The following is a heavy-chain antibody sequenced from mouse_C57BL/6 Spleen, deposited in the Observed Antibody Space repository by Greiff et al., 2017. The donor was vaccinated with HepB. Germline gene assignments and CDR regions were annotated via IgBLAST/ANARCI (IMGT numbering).Heavy chain of an antibody. D-gene: IGHD1-1*01. CDR3: ARYYGSSYYAMYY. V-gene: IGHV1-82*01. Sequence: VHLVESGPELVKPGASVKISCKASGYAFSSSWMNWVKQRPGKGLEWIGRIYPGDGDTNYNGKFKGKATLTADKSSSTAYMQLSSLTSEDSAVYFCARYYGSSYYAMYYWGQGTSVTVSS. CDR2: IYPGDGDT. J-gene: IGHJ4*01. CDR1: GYAFSSSW.